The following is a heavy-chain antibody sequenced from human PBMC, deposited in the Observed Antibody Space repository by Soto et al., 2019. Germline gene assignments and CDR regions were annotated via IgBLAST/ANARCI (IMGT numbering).Heavy chain of an antibody. CDR2: IYYSGST. J-gene: IGHJ6*02. CDR3: ARVRAYCGGDCYSSYYYYGMDV. Sequence: SETLSLTCTVSGGSISSYYWIWIRQPPGKGLEWIGYIYYSGSTNYNPSLKSRVTISVDTSKNQFSLKLSSVTAADTAVYYCARVRAYCGGDCYSSYYYYGMDVWGQGTTVTVSS. CDR1: GGSISSYY. V-gene: IGHV4-59*01. D-gene: IGHD2-21*02.